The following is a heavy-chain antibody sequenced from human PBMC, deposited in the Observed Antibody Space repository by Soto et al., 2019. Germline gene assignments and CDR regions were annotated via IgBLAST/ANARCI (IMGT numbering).Heavy chain of an antibody. J-gene: IGHJ6*02. CDR1: GYTFTSYG. Sequence: ASVKVSCKASGYTFTSYGISWVRQAPGQGLEWMGWISAYNGNTNYAQKLQGRVTMTTDTSTSTAYMELRSLRSDDTAVYYCAREVVVITDYYYYGMDVWGQGTTVTVSS. V-gene: IGHV1-18*01. D-gene: IGHD3-22*01. CDR3: AREVVVITDYYYYGMDV. CDR2: ISAYNGNT.